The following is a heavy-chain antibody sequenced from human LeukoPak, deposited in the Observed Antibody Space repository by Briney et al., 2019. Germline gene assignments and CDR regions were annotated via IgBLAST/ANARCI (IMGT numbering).Heavy chain of an antibody. CDR2: ISGSGGST. J-gene: IGHJ4*02. V-gene: IGHV3-23*01. Sequence: GGSLRLSCAASGFTFSGYAMSWVRQAPGKGLEWVSAISGSGGSTYYADSVKGRFTISRDNSKNTLYLQMNSLRAEDTAVYYCAKDYYYDSSGYYYFDYWGQGTLVTVSS. CDR3: AKDYYYDSSGYYYFDY. D-gene: IGHD3-22*01. CDR1: GFTFSGYA.